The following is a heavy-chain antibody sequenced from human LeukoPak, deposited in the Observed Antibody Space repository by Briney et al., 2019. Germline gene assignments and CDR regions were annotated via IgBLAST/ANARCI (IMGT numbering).Heavy chain of an antibody. J-gene: IGHJ4*02. D-gene: IGHD3-16*02. CDR1: GFTFSSYE. CDR2: ISSSGSTI. V-gene: IGHV3-48*03. CDR3: ARTSMVTFGGVIVIPFDY. Sequence: GGSLRLSCAASGFTFSSYEMNWVRQAPGKGLEWVSYISSSGSTIYYADSVRGRFTISRDNAKNSLYLQMNSLRAEDTAVYYCARTSMVTFGGVIVIPFDYWGQGTLVTVSS.